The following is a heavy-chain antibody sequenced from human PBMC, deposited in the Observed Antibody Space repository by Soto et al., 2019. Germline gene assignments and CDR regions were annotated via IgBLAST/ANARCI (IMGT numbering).Heavy chain of an antibody. CDR3: AREGWFIAVAGSVDY. J-gene: IGHJ4*02. D-gene: IGHD6-19*01. Sequence: EVQLVESGGGLVQPGGSLRLSCAASGFTFSSYWMSWVRQAPGKGLEWVANIKQDGSEKYYVDSVKGRFTISRDNAKNSLYLQMNSLRAEDTAVYYCAREGWFIAVAGSVDYWGQGTLVTVSS. CDR2: IKQDGSEK. V-gene: IGHV3-7*01. CDR1: GFTFSSYW.